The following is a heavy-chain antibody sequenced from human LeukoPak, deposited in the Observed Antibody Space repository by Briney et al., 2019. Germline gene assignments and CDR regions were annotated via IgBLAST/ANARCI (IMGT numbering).Heavy chain of an antibody. CDR2: IYYSGST. Sequence: NPSETLSLTCTVSGGSISSSSYYWGWIRQPPGKGLEWIGSIYYSGSTYYNPSLKSRVTISVDTSKNQFSLKLSSVTAADTAVYYCARQALYLGELPLFDYWGQGTLVTVSS. CDR1: GGSISSSSYY. CDR3: ARQALYLGELPLFDY. J-gene: IGHJ4*02. V-gene: IGHV4-39*01. D-gene: IGHD3-16*01.